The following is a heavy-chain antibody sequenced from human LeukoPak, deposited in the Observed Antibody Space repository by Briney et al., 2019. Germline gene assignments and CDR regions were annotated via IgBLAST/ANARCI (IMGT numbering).Heavy chain of an antibody. CDR2: IYYSGST. CDR3: ARALGSSGPFDY. J-gene: IGHJ4*02. Sequence: SETLSLTCTVSGGSISSYYWSWIRQPPGKGLEWIGYIYYSGSTNYNPSLNSRVTISVDTSKNQFSLKLTSVTAADTAIYYCARALGSSGPFDYWGQGTLVTVSS. V-gene: IGHV4-59*08. D-gene: IGHD3-22*01. CDR1: GGSISSYY.